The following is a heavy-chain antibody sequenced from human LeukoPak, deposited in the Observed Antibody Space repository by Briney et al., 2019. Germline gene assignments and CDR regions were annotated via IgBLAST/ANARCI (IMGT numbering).Heavy chain of an antibody. D-gene: IGHD3-22*01. CDR1: GGTFSSYA. J-gene: IGHJ4*02. CDR3: ARGFVYYDSSGYRDDY. Sequence: ASVKVSCKASGGTFSSYAISWVRQAPGQGLEWMGWISAYNGNTNYAQKLQGRVTMTTDTSTSTAYMELRSLRSDDTAVYYCARGFVYYDSSGYRDDYWGQGTLVTVSS. V-gene: IGHV1-18*01. CDR2: ISAYNGNT.